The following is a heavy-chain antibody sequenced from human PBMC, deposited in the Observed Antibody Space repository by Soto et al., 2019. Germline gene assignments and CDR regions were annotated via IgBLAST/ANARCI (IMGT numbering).Heavy chain of an antibody. CDR3: VRHAQWVIRAY. V-gene: IGHV4-34*01. Sequence: SETLSLTCAVYGGSFSGYYWTWIRQPPGTGLEWIGEINHSGSTNYNPSLKSRVTISVDTSKNQFSLKLTSVTAADTAVYYCVRHAQWVIRAYWDQGSLVTVSS. CDR2: INHSGST. D-gene: IGHD6-19*01. J-gene: IGHJ4*02. CDR1: GGSFSGYY.